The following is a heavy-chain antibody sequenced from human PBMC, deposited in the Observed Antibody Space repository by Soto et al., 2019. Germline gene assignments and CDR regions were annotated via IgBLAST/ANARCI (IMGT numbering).Heavy chain of an antibody. CDR1: GYTFITYG. CDR3: ARGPTDYYDNSANYFLDY. J-gene: IGHJ4*02. D-gene: IGHD3-22*01. CDR2: ISTYNGNT. V-gene: IGHV1-18*01. Sequence: QVQLVQSGAEMKKPGASVKVSCKASGYTFITYGVSWVRQAPGQGLDWLGWISTYNGNTRYAERLQGRVTMTTDTTTNTAYMELRNLRSDDTAVYYCARGPTDYYDNSANYFLDYCVQGTLVTVSS.